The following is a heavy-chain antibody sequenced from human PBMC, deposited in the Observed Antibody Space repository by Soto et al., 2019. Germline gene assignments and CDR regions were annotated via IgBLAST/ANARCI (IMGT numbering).Heavy chain of an antibody. CDR3: AKAYIGPWNI. Sequence: GGSLSLSCAASGFTFSSHDIHWVRQAPGKGLEWVAVISYDGSKKYYADSVKGQFTISRDNSKNTLYLQMNSLRAEDTAVYYCAKAYIGPWNIWGQRTTLTV. CDR1: GFTFSSHD. D-gene: IGHD1-26*01. V-gene: IGHV3-30*18. J-gene: IGHJ3*02. CDR2: ISYDGSKK.